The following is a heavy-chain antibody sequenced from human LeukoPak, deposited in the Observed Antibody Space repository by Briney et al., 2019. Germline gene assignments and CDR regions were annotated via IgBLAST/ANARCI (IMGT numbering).Heavy chain of an antibody. Sequence: GGSLRLSCAASGFTFSNYAMHWVRQAPGKGLEWVSGISPRGDIKYYADSVKGRFTISRDNSKNTVYLQMDSLRFEDAAIYYCAQDLAWIRFDNWGQGTLVTVSS. CDR2: ISPRGDIK. J-gene: IGHJ4*02. D-gene: IGHD5-12*01. CDR1: GFTFSNYA. V-gene: IGHV3-23*01. CDR3: AQDLAWIRFDN.